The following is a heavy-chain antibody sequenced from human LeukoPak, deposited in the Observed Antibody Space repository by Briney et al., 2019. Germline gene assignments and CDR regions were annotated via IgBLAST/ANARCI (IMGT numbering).Heavy chain of an antibody. CDR2: IYPNSGGT. Sequence: ASVKVSCRASGYTFIGYFMHWVRQAPGQGLEWMGWIYPNSGGTKYAQKFQGRVTMTRDTSISTIYMELSSLRSDDTAVYYCARFSGSSNFDYWGQGTLVTVSS. CDR3: ARFSGSSNFDY. J-gene: IGHJ4*02. CDR1: GYTFIGYF. D-gene: IGHD1-26*01. V-gene: IGHV1-2*02.